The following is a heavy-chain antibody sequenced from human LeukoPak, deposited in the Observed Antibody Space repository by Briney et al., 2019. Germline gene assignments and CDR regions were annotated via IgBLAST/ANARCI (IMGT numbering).Heavy chain of an antibody. J-gene: IGHJ5*02. CDR3: ARHFIVVVPAAANWFDP. CDR1: GGVFSGYY. CDR2: INHSGST. D-gene: IGHD2-2*01. Sequence: SETLSLTCGVYGGVFSGYYWSWIRQPPGKGLEWIGEINHSGSTNYNPSLKSRVTISVDTSKNQFSLILTSVTAADTAVYYCARHFIVVVPAAANWFDPWGQGTLVTVSS. V-gene: IGHV4-34*01.